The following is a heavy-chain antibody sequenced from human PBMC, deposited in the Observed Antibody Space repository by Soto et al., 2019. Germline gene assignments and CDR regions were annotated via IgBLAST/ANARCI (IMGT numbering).Heavy chain of an antibody. CDR3: ARDPDYGDYGGYFFDS. D-gene: IGHD4-17*01. V-gene: IGHV1-2*02. CDR2: INPNSGGT. CDR1: GYTFTGYY. J-gene: IGHJ4*02. Sequence: ASVKVSCKASGYTFTGYYMHWVRQAPGQGLEWMGWINPNSGGTNYAQKFQGRVTMTRDASISTAYMELSRLRSDDTAVYYCARDPDYGDYGGYFFDSWGQGTPVTVSS.